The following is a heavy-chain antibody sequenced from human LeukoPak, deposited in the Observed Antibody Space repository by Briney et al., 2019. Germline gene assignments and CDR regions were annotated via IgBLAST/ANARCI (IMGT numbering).Heavy chain of an antibody. D-gene: IGHD3-22*01. CDR2: IYYTGST. Sequence: PSETLSLTCAVYGGSFRGYYWSWIRQPPGKGLEWIGNIYYTGSTYYNPSLKSRVTISVETSKNQFSLKLTSVTAADTAVYYCATPDSSGYYYLYWGQGTLVTVSS. CDR3: ATPDSSGYYYLY. J-gene: IGHJ4*02. CDR1: GGSFRGYY. V-gene: IGHV4-34*01.